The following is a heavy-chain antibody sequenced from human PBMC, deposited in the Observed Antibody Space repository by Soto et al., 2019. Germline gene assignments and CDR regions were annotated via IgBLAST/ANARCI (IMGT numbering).Heavy chain of an antibody. J-gene: IGHJ6*02. CDR3: AKHWAIRPSPHFYELAV. D-gene: IGHD3-3*01. Sequence: GGSLRLSCAASGFIFGSCAMSLVRQAPGKGLEWVSSISGSGTTTYYAESVKGRFSVSRDNSRDTLYLQVNSLGADDTAVYFCAKHWAIRPSPHFYELAVWGQ. CDR1: GFIFGSCA. V-gene: IGHV3-23*01. CDR2: ISGSGTTT.